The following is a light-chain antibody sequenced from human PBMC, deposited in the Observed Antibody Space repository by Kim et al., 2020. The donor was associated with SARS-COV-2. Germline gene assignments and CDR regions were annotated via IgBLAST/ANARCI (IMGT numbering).Light chain of an antibody. J-gene: IGLJ2*01. CDR2: DNN. V-gene: IGLV1-51*01. CDR3: VTWDNSLGEVL. Sequence: GQKVTLACSGSDSNIGNHYVSWYQHLPGTAPKLLIYDNNKRPSGIPDRFSGSKSGTSATLGITGLQTGDEADYYCVTWDNSLGEVLFGGGTQLTVL. CDR1: DSNIGNHY.